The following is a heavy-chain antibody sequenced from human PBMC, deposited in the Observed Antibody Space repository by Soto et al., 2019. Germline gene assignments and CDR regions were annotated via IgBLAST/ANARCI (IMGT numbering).Heavy chain of an antibody. V-gene: IGHV3-23*01. CDR2: ISGSGGST. CDR1: GFTFSSYA. Sequence: HPGGSLRLSCVASGFTFSSYAMSWVRQAPGKGLEWVSAISGSGGSTYYADSVKGRFTISRDNSKNTLYLQMNSLRAEDTAVYYCVSSSATGYYFDYWGQGTLVTVSS. J-gene: IGHJ4*02. CDR3: VSSSATGYYFDY. D-gene: IGHD3-10*01.